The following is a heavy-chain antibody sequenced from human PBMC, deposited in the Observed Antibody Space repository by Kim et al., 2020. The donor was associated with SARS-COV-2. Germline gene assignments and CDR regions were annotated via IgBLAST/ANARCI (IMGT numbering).Heavy chain of an antibody. V-gene: IGHV3-23*01. D-gene: IGHD6-13*01. CDR3: AKDKGRRGRGIAAAVMDY. J-gene: IGHJ4*02. Sequence: GGSLRLSCAASGFTFSSYAMSWVRQAPGKGLEWVSAISGSGGSTYYADSVKGRFTISRDNSKNTLYLQMNSLRAEDTAVYYCAKDKGRRGRGIAAAVMDYWGQGTLVTVSS. CDR2: ISGSGGST. CDR1: GFTFSSYA.